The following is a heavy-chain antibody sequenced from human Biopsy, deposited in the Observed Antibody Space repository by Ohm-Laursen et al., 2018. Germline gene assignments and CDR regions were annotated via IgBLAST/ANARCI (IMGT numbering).Heavy chain of an antibody. CDR2: IYYSGTT. Sequence: SETLSLTCTVSGGSISNNNYYWGWIRQPPGKGLEWIGYIYYSGTTDYSPSLKSRVTISIDKSKNQFFLKLSSVTAEDTAVYYCARDDAVTVIRGLYYWGQGALVTVSS. CDR3: ARDDAVTVIRGLYY. J-gene: IGHJ4*02. CDR1: GGSISNNNYY. D-gene: IGHD2-21*02. V-gene: IGHV4-61*05.